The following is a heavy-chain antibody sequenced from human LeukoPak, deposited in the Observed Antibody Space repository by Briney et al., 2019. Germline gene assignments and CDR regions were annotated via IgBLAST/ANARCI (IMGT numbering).Heavy chain of an antibody. CDR3: AKLGATILLGDAFDI. CDR1: GFTFDDYG. CDR2: INWNGGST. D-gene: IGHD1-26*01. J-gene: IGHJ3*02. Sequence: GGSLRLSCAASGFTFDDYGMSWVRQAPGKGLEWVSGINWNGGSTGYADSVKGRFTISRDNAKNSLYLQMNSLRAEDTALYYCAKLGATILLGDAFDIWGQGTMVTVSS. V-gene: IGHV3-20*04.